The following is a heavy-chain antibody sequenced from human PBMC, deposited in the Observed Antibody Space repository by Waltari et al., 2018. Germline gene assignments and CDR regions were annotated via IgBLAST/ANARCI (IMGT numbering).Heavy chain of an antibody. CDR1: GFSFNNYA. Sequence: QVHLVESGGGVVQPGGSLRLSCAASGFSFNNYAMHWVRQAPGKGLGWVAVGWQDGSYKFYADSVKGRVTISRDNSKNTLYFQMNSLRAEDTAMYYCAKDGSASRLVRYYLDHWGPGTLVTVSS. J-gene: IGHJ4*02. V-gene: IGHV3-33*06. CDR2: GWQDGSYK. CDR3: AKDGSASRLVRYYLDH. D-gene: IGHD2-8*02.